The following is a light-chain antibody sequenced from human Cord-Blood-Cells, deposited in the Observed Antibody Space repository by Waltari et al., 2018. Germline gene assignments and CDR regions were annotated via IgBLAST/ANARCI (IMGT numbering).Light chain of an antibody. CDR3: SSYTSSSTLV. J-gene: IGLJ1*01. Sequence: QSALTQPASVSGSPGQSITISCTGPSGDVGGYNYVPWYQQHPGKAPKLMIYEVSNRPSGVSNRFSGSKSGNTASLTISGLQAEDEADYYCSSYTSSSTLVFGTGTKVTVL. V-gene: IGLV2-14*01. CDR2: EVS. CDR1: SGDVGGYNY.